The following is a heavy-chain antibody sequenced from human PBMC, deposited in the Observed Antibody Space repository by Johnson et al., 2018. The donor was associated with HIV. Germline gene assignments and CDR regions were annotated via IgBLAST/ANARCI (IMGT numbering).Heavy chain of an antibody. CDR3: ARVLTTRGAFDI. V-gene: IGHV3-30*03. J-gene: IGHJ3*02. D-gene: IGHD3-9*01. Sequence: QVQLVESGGGLVKPGGSLRLSCAASGFSFTNAWMSWVRQAPGKGLEWVAVISYDGSHKYYADSVKGRFTISRDNSKNTLYLQMNSLRAEDTAVYYCARVLTTRGAFDIWGQGTMVTVSS. CDR2: ISYDGSHK. CDR1: GFSFTNAW.